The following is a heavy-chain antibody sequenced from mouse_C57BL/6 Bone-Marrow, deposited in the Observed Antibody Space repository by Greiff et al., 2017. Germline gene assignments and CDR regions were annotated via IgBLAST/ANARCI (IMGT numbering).Heavy chain of an antibody. J-gene: IGHJ1*03. CDR2: IYPRSGNT. CDR1: GYTFTSYG. Sequence: QVQLKESGAELARPGASVKLSCKASGYTFTSYGISWVKQRTGQGLEWIGEIYPRSGNTYYNEKFKGKATLTADKSSSTAYMELRSLTSEDSAVYFGARPCDWYFDVWCTGTTVTVSS. CDR3: ARPCDWYFDV. V-gene: IGHV1-81*01.